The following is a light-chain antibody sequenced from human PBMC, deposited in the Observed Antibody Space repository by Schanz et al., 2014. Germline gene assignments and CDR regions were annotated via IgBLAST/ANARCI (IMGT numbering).Light chain of an antibody. CDR2: DVS. J-gene: IGLJ3*02. Sequence: QSALTQPPSASGSPGQSVTISCTGTNSDVGGYNYVSWYQQHPGKAPKLMIYDVSNRPSGVSNRFSGSKSGNTASLTISGLQAEDEADYYCSSYTSSSTWVFGGGTKLTVL. CDR1: NSDVGGYNY. V-gene: IGLV2-14*01. CDR3: SSYTSSSTWV.